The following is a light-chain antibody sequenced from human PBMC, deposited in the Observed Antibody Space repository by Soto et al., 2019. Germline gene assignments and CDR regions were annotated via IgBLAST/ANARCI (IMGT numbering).Light chain of an antibody. V-gene: IGKV1-5*03. Sequence: DIQMTQSPSTLSASVGDRVTITCRASQSISSWLAWYQQKPGKAPKLVIYQASNLATGVPSSFSGSGSGTEFTLTISSLQPDDFATYYCQHYYGYPYTFGQGTKLEIK. CDR3: QHYYGYPYT. CDR2: QAS. CDR1: QSISSW. J-gene: IGKJ2*01.